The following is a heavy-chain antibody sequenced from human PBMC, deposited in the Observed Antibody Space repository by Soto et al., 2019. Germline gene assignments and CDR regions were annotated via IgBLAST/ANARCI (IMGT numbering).Heavy chain of an antibody. CDR2: IHHSGST. V-gene: IGHV4-38-2*01. J-gene: IGHJ4*02. CDR1: GYSISSGYY. D-gene: IGHD3-22*01. Sequence: SETLSLTCAVSGYSISSGYYWGWIRQPPGKGLEWIGSIHHSGSTYYNPSLKSRVTISVDTSKNQFSLKLSSVTAADTAVYYCARIYYDSSGYYYGDPYFDYWGQGTLVTVSS. CDR3: ARIYYDSSGYYYGDPYFDY.